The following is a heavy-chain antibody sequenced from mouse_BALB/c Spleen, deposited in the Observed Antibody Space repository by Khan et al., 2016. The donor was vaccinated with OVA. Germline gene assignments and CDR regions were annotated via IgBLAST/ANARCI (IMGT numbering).Heavy chain of an antibody. CDR2: INPSTSYT. V-gene: IGHV1-7*01. Sequence: VQLQQSGAELAKPGASVKMSCKASGYTFTTYWMHWIKQRPGQGLEWIGYINPSTSYTEYNQKFKDKATLTADKSSSTAYMQQSSLTSEDSAIYYCTRRGLYCIFAYWGQGTLVTVST. CDR3: TRRGLYCIFAY. J-gene: IGHJ3*01. CDR1: GYTFTTYW. D-gene: IGHD2-12*01.